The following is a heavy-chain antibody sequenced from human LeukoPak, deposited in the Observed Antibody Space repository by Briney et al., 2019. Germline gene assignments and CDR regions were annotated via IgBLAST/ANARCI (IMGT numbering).Heavy chain of an antibody. D-gene: IGHD3-3*01. CDR2: ISNSGSTI. CDR1: GFTFSDYY. CDR3: ARDYDFWSGKPSGAFDI. J-gene: IGHJ3*02. V-gene: IGHV3-11*01. Sequence: GGSLRLSCAASGFTFSDYYMSWIRQAPGKGLEWVSYISNSGSTIYYADSVKGRFTISRDNAKNSLYLQMNSLRAEDTAVYYCARDYDFWSGKPSGAFDIWGQGTMVTVSS.